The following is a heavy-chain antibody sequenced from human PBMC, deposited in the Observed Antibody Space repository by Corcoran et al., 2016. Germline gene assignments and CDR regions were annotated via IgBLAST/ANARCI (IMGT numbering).Heavy chain of an antibody. CDR1: GDSVSSNSAA. Sequence: QVQLQQSGPGLVKPSQTLSHTCAISGDSVSSNSAAWNWVRQSPSRGLAWLGRTYYWSKWYNDYAVSVKSRITTNPDTSKNQFSLQLNSVTPEDTAVYYWARVLERNPYNWFDPWGQGTLVTVSS. CDR2: TYYWSKWYN. CDR3: ARVLERNPYNWFDP. J-gene: IGHJ5*02. D-gene: IGHD1-1*01. V-gene: IGHV6-1*01.